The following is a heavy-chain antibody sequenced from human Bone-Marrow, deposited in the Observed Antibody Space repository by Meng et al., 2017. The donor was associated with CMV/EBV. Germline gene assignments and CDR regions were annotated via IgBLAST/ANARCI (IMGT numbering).Heavy chain of an antibody. J-gene: IGHJ4*02. CDR1: GYTFSSYG. CDR2: ISGYNGDT. Sequence: ASVKVSCKASGYTFSSYGVTWMRQAPGQGLEWMGWISGYNGDTKSAQKVQDRVTMTTDTSTSTAYMGLRSLNSDDTAVYYCARDTPTVTTRGGPEYWGQGTLVTVSS. V-gene: IGHV1-18*01. CDR3: ARDTPTVTTRGGPEY. D-gene: IGHD4-17*01.